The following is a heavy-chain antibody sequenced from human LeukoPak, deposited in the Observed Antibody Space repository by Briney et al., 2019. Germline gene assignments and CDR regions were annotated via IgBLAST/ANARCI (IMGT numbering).Heavy chain of an antibody. D-gene: IGHD3-10*01. CDR1: GFTFSSYE. J-gene: IGHJ5*02. CDR2: ISSSGSSI. Sequence: GGSLRLSCVASGFTFSSYEMNWVRQAPGKGLEWVSYISSSGSSIYYADSVKGRSTISRDNAKNSLYLQMNSLRAEETAVYYCAREGATMVRGVDNWFDPWGQGTLVTVSS. V-gene: IGHV3-48*03. CDR3: AREGATMVRGVDNWFDP.